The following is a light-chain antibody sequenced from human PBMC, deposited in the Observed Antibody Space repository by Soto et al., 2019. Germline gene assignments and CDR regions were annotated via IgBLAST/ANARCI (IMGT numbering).Light chain of an antibody. CDR3: QHPRWT. J-gene: IGKJ1*01. CDR1: QSINRW. CDR2: DAS. V-gene: IGKV1-5*01. Sequence: DSQLTQSPSTLSASIGDRVTITCRASQSINRWLAWYQQKPGKAPKLLIYDASSLESGVPSRFSGSGSGTDFTLTITSLQPDDFATYYCQHPRWTFGQGTKVEIK.